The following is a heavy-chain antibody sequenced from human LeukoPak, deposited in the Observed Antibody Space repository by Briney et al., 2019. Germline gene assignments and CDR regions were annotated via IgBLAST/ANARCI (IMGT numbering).Heavy chain of an antibody. Sequence: GGSLRLSCAASGFSFSGSAMHWVRQASGKGLEWVGRIRSKANSYATAYAAPVKGRFTISRDDSKNTAYLQMNSLKTEDTAVYYCARGAAIYAFDIWGQGTMVTVSS. CDR2: IRSKANSYAT. D-gene: IGHD2-2*01. CDR3: ARGAAIYAFDI. CDR1: GFSFSGSA. V-gene: IGHV3-73*01. J-gene: IGHJ3*02.